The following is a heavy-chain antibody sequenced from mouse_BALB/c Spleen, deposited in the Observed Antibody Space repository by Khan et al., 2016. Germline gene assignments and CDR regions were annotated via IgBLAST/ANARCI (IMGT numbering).Heavy chain of an antibody. Sequence: QSQLVQSGPELKKPGETVKISCKASGYTFTDYSMHWVKQAPGKGLKWMGWINTETGEPTYADDFKGRFAFSLETSASTAYLQINNLKNEDTATYFCAKAARATSDYWCQGTTLAVSS. CDR2: INTETGEP. CDR1: GYTFTDYS. V-gene: IGHV9-2-1*01. CDR3: AKAARATSDY. D-gene: IGHD3-1*01. J-gene: IGHJ2*01.